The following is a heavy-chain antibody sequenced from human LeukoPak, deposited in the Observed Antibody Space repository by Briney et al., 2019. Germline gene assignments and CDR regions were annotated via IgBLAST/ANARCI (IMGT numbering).Heavy chain of an antibody. CDR3: AKGGGYEAQYYYYLDV. V-gene: IGHV3-20*04. CDR2: VNWNGGST. J-gene: IGHJ6*03. CDR1: GFTFDDYG. Sequence: PGGSLRLSCAASGFTFDDYGMSWVRQAPGKGLEWVSGVNWNGGSTGYADSVKGRFTISRDNAKNSLYLQMNSLRAEDTAVYYCAKGGGYEAQYYYYLDVWGKGTTVTISS. D-gene: IGHD5-12*01.